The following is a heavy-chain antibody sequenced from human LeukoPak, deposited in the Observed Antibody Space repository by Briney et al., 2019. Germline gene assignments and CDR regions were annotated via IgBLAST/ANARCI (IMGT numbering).Heavy chain of an antibody. D-gene: IGHD2/OR15-2a*01. J-gene: IGHJ5*02. CDR2: IYYSGST. V-gene: IGHV4-59*01. CDR1: GGSISSYY. Sequence: SETLSLTCTVSGGSISSYYWSWIRQPPGKGLEWIGYIYYSGSTYYNPSLKSRVTISVDTSKNQFSLKLNSVTAADTAVYYCARDSNNQSKYRNGGFDPWGQGTLVTVSS. CDR3: ARDSNNQSKYRNGGFDP.